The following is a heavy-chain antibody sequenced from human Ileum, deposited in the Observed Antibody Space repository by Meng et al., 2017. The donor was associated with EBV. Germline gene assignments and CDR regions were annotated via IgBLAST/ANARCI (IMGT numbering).Heavy chain of an antibody. CDR3: ARDGYSSGSD. Sequence: GPRLLNPASTLSLTCIVCVGSVSSGCNYWSWIRQPPGKGLEWISYIYNSGSTNYNPSLKSRVTISVDTSKNQFSLKLSSVTAADTAVYYCARDGYSSGSDWGQGTLVTVSS. CDR1: VGSVSSGCNY. D-gene: IGHD6-19*01. CDR2: IYNSGST. J-gene: IGHJ4*02. V-gene: IGHV4-61*01.